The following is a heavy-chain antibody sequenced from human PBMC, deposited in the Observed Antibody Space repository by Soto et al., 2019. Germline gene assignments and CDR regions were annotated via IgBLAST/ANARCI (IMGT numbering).Heavy chain of an antibody. D-gene: IGHD1-26*01. J-gene: IGHJ4*02. CDR3: AKGIKWELPFDY. Sequence: EVQLVETGGGLIQPGGSLRLSCAASGFTFSSSYMSWVRQTPGKGLEWVSVIYSGGNTYYADSVKGRFTISRDNSKNTLYLQMNSLRVEDTAVYYCAKGIKWELPFDYWGQGTLVTVSS. CDR2: IYSGGNT. CDR1: GFTFSSSY. V-gene: IGHV3-53*02.